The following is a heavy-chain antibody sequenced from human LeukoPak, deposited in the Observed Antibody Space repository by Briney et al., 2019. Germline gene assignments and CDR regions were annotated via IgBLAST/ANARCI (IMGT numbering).Heavy chain of an antibody. J-gene: IGHJ4*02. Sequence: SETLSLTCAVYGGSFSGYYWSWIRQPPGKGLEWIGYIYYSGSTNYNPSLKSRVTISVDTSKNQFSLKLSSVTAADTAVYYCARDRGSGWPYFDYWGQGTLVTVSS. CDR2: IYYSGST. CDR3: ARDRGSGWPYFDY. D-gene: IGHD6-19*01. CDR1: GGSFSGYY. V-gene: IGHV4-59*01.